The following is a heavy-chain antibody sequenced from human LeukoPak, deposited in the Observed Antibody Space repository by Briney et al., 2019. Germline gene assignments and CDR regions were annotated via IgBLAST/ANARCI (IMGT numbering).Heavy chain of an antibody. Sequence: GGSLRLSCAASGFTFSSYWMHWVRQAPGKGLEWVAVISYDGSNKYYADSVKGRFTISRDNSKNTLYLQMNSLRAEDTAVYYCANAGYSGYDARLFDYWGQGTLVTVSS. J-gene: IGHJ4*02. D-gene: IGHD5-12*01. CDR1: GFTFSSYW. CDR3: ANAGYSGYDARLFDY. V-gene: IGHV3-30*18. CDR2: ISYDGSNK.